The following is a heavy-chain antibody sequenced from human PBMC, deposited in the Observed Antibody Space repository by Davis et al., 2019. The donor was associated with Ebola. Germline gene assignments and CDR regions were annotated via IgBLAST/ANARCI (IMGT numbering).Heavy chain of an antibody. D-gene: IGHD2-2*03. CDR2: ISYDGSNK. CDR1: GFTFSNAW. J-gene: IGHJ6*02. V-gene: IGHV3-30*18. CDR3: AKVLDIVVVPAGWGGVDV. Sequence: PGGSLRLSCAASGFTFSNAWMSWVRQAPGKGLEWVAVISYDGSNKYYADSVKGRFTISRDNSKNTLYLQMNSLRAEDTALYYCAKVLDIVVVPAGWGGVDVWGQGTTVTVSS.